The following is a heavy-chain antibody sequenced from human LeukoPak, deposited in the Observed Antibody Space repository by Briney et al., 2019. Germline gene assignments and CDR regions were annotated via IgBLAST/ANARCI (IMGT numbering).Heavy chain of an antibody. CDR2: INPNSGGT. D-gene: IGHD3-10*01. V-gene: IGHV1-2*02. CDR1: GYTFTGYY. CDR3: ARGFWFGELSGAFDI. J-gene: IGHJ3*02. Sequence: GASVKVSCKASGYTFTGYYMHWVRQAPGQGLEWMGWINPNSGGTNYAQKFQGRVTMTRDTSISTAYMELSRLRSDDTAVYYCARGFWFGELSGAFDIWGQGTMVTASS.